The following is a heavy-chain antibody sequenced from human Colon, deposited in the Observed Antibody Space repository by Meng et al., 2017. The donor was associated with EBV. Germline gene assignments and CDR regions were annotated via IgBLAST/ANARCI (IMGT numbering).Heavy chain of an antibody. Sequence: QVQLQESGPGLVKPSQTLSLTCTVSGGSISSGNHYWSWIRQHPGKGLEYIGYIYYSGSTYYNPSLKSRVIISVDTSKNQFSLRLNSVTAADTAVYYCARVSSGWDYFDYWGQGTLVTVSS. CDR3: ARVSSGWDYFDY. CDR2: IYYSGST. D-gene: IGHD6-19*01. J-gene: IGHJ4*02. CDR1: GGSISSGNHY. V-gene: IGHV4-31*03.